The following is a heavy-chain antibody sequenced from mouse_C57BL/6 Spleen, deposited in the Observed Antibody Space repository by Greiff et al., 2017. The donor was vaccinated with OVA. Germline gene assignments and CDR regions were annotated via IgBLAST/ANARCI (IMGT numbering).Heavy chain of an antibody. CDR1: GFTFSSYT. J-gene: IGHJ1*03. D-gene: IGHD2-2*01. Sequence: EVHLVESGGGLVKPGGSLKLSCAASGFTFSSYTMSWVRQTPEKRLEWVATISGGGGNTYYPDSVKGRFTISRDNAKNTLYLQMSSLRSEDTALYYCARRNGYPHWYFDVWGTGTTVTVSS. CDR3: ARRNGYPHWYFDV. V-gene: IGHV5-9*01. CDR2: ISGGGGNT.